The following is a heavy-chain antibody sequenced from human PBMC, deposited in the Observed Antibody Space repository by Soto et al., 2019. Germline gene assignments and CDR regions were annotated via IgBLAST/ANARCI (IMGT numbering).Heavy chain of an antibody. V-gene: IGHV4-39*01. J-gene: IGHJ4*02. CDR2: IFNSGST. CDR1: GASISSSRYY. D-gene: IGHD2-15*01. CDR3: ARHVLGYCSGGSCYIDY. Sequence: QLQLQESGPGLVKPSETLSLTCSASGASISSSRYYWGWIRQPPGTGLEWIGSIFNSGSTHYNPSLRSTVTSSVDTSKNQFSMRLSSVTAAVTSIYYCARHVLGYCSGGSCYIDYWGQGTLDTVSS.